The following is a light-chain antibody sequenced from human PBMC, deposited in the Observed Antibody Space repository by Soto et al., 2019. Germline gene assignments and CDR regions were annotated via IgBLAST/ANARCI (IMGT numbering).Light chain of an antibody. CDR3: KQYGSSPPYT. CDR1: QSVSSSY. J-gene: IGKJ2*01. Sequence: EIVLTQSPGTLSLSPGERATLSCRASQSVSSSYLAWYQQKPGQSPRLLIYGALNRATGIPDRFSASGSGTDFTLTSSRLEPEDFAMYYCKQYGSSPPYTFGQGTKLEIK. V-gene: IGKV3-20*01. CDR2: GAL.